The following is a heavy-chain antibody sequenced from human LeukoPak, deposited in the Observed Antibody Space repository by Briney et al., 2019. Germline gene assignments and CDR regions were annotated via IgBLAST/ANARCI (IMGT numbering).Heavy chain of an antibody. V-gene: IGHV1-69*13. CDR2: IIPIFGTA. D-gene: IGHD3-10*01. CDR1: GGTFSSYA. J-gene: IGHJ4*02. Sequence: SVKVSCKASGGTFSSYAISWVRQAPGQGLEGMGGIIPIFGTANYAQKFQGRVTITADESTSTAYMELSSLRSEDTAVYYCARQGSGSYYLDYWGQGTLVTVSS. CDR3: ARQGSGSYYLDY.